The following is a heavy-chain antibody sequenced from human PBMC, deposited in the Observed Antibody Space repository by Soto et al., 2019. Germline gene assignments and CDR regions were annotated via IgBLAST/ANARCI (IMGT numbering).Heavy chain of an antibody. CDR1: GYTFTSYD. V-gene: IGHV1-8*01. D-gene: IGHD6-13*01. CDR3: ARGESSSWPPNYYYYGMDV. CDR2: MNPNSGNT. J-gene: IGHJ6*02. Sequence: QVQLVQSGAEVKKPGASVKVSCKASGYTFTSYDINWVRQATGQGLEWMGWMNPNSGNTGYAQKFQGRVTMTRNTSISTAYMELSSLRSEDTAVYYCARGESSSWPPNYYYYGMDVWGQGTTVTVSS.